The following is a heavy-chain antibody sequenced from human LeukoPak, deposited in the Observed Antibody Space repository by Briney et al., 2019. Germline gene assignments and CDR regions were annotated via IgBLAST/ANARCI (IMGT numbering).Heavy chain of an antibody. CDR3: ARGGITIFVTYGMDV. Sequence: SETLSLTCAVYGGSFSGYYWSWIRQPPGKGLEWIGEINHSGSTNYNPSLKSRVTISVDTSKNQFSLKLSSVTAADTAVYYCARGGITIFVTYGMDVWGQGTTVTVSS. V-gene: IGHV4-34*01. CDR2: INHSGST. CDR1: GGSFSGYY. D-gene: IGHD3-3*01. J-gene: IGHJ6*02.